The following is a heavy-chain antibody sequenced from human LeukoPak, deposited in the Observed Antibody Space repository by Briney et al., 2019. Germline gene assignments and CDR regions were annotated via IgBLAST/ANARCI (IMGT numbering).Heavy chain of an antibody. J-gene: IGHJ6*03. Sequence: SETLSLTCTVSGNSFGDYYWSWIRQPAGKGLEWIGRIYTSGSTTYNPSLKSRVTMSVDTSKSQFSLNLMSVTAADTAVYYCARTTEAHSWQTRYYSYYMDVWGKGTTVTVSS. V-gene: IGHV4-4*07. CDR1: GNSFGDYY. D-gene: IGHD6-13*01. CDR3: ARTTEAHSWQTRYYSYYMDV. CDR2: IYTSGST.